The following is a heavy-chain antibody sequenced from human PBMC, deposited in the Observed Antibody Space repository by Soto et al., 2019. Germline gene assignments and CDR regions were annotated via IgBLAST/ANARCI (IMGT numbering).Heavy chain of an antibody. J-gene: IGHJ4*02. CDR1: GFSLTTSGMR. CDR2: INWDDDK. V-gene: IGHV2-70*04. Sequence: SGPTLVNPTQTLTLTCTFSGFSLTTSGMRVSWIRQPPGKALEWLARINWDDDKFYKTSLKTRLTISKDSSKNQVVLTMTNMDPVDTATYYCARMFHCSGGTCPFDYWGLGALVTVSS. CDR3: ARMFHCSGGTCPFDY. D-gene: IGHD2-15*01.